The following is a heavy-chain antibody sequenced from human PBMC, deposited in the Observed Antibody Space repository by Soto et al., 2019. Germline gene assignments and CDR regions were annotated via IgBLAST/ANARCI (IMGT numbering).Heavy chain of an antibody. Sequence: SETLSLTCTVSGGSISSYYWSWIRQPPGKGLEWIGYIYYSGSTNYNPSLKSRVTISVDTSKNQFSLKLSSVTAADTAVYYCARDLKIFGVVYYYYGMDVWGQGTTVTVSS. D-gene: IGHD3-3*01. CDR3: ARDLKIFGVVYYYYGMDV. CDR1: GGSISSYY. V-gene: IGHV4-59*01. CDR2: IYYSGST. J-gene: IGHJ6*02.